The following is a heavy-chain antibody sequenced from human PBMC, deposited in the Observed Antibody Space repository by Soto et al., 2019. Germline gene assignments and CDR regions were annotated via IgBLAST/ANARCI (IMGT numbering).Heavy chain of an antibody. CDR2: IYYSGST. CDR1: GGSISSGGYY. CDR3: ARGGRRSPAMDV. J-gene: IGHJ6*02. V-gene: IGHV4-31*03. Sequence: QVQLQESSTGLVRPSQTLSLTCTVSGGSISSGGYYWSWIRQHPGKGLEWIGYIYYSGSTYYNPSLKSRVTISVDTSKNQFSLKLSSLTAADTAVYYCARGGRRSPAMDVWGQGTTVTVSS.